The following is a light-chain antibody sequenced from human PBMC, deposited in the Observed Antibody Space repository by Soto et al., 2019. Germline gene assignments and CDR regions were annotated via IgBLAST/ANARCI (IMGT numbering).Light chain of an antibody. V-gene: IGLV1-51*02. J-gene: IGLJ3*02. CDR1: SSNIGSYS. CDR2: ENN. CDR3: GAWDRSLTGGV. Sequence: QSVLTQPPSVSAAPGQKVTISCSGSSSNIGSYSVSWYQQLPGSAPKLLIHENNKRPSGIPDRFSGSKSGTSATLGITGLQAGDEADYYCGAWDRSLTGGVFGGGTKLTVL.